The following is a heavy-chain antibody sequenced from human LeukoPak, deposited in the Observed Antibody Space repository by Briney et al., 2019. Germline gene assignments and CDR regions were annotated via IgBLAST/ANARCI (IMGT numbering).Heavy chain of an antibody. Sequence: SETLFLTCSVSGGFISSSSYYWGRIRQPPGKGLEWIGDIYYSGSSYYDPSLKSRVAISIDTSKNQFSLRLSPVTAADSATYYCARRRYYDSTGYLDWGQGTLVTVSS. CDR1: GGFISSSSYY. CDR3: ARRRYYDSTGYLD. J-gene: IGHJ1*01. V-gene: IGHV4-39*01. CDR2: IYYSGSS. D-gene: IGHD3-22*01.